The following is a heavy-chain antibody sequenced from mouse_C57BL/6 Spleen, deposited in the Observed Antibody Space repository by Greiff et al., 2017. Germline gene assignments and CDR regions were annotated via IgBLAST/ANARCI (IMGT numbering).Heavy chain of an antibody. CDR1: GYTFTSYC. CDR2: IHPNSGST. J-gene: IGHJ4*01. D-gene: IGHD3-1*01. V-gene: IGHV1-64*01. Sequence: QVQLKQPGAELVKPGASVKLSCKASGYTFTSYCMHWVKQRPGQGLEWIGMIHPNSGSTNYNEKFKSKATLPVDKSSNPAYMQLSSLTSQESAVYYCARSRATCVAPVDSMDYWGQGTSVTVSS. CDR3: ARSRATCVAPVDSMDY.